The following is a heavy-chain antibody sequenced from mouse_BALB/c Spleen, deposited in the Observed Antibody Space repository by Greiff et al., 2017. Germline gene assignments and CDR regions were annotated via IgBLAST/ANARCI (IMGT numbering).Heavy chain of an antibody. V-gene: IGHV1-9*01. D-gene: IGHD2-1*01. CDR3: ARGSDGNVYAMDY. CDR2: ILPGSGST. J-gene: IGHJ4*01. CDR1: GYTFSSYW. Sequence: QVQLQQSGAELMKPGASVKISCKATGYTFSSYWIEWVKQRPGHGLEWIGEILPGSGSTNYNEKFKGKATFTADTSSNTAFMQLSSLTSEDSAVYYCARGSDGNVYAMDYWGQGTSVTVSS.